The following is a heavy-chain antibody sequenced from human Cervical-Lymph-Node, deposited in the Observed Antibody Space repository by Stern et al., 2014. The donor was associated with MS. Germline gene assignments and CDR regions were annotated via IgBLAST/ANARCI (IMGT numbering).Heavy chain of an antibody. V-gene: IGHV2-5*02. CDR2: IFWDNDK. Sequence: QVTLRESGPSRVKPTQTLTLTCTFSGFYLATSGVGVGRVRQPARKALECLAFIFWDNDKRSNPSLKAVLTTAKDTPRNQVTLTMTNIDPVDTGTYYGAHRASLSGSGDMGYFDYWGQGFLVTVSS. CDR3: AHRASLSGSGDMGYFDY. J-gene: IGHJ4*02. CDR1: GFYLATSGVG. D-gene: IGHD7-27*01.